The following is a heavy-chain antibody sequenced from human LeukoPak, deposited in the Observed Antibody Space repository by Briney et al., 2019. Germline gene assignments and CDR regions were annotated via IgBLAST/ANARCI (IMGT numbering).Heavy chain of an antibody. CDR3: AARTERATFDY. V-gene: IGHV4-39*01. D-gene: IGHD5-24*01. CDR2: IYYSGST. J-gene: IGHJ4*02. CDR1: GGSISSSSYY. Sequence: SETLSLTCTVSGGSISSSSYYWGWIRQPPGKGLEWIGSIYYSGSTYYNPARKSRVTISVDTSKNQFSLKLSSVTAADTAVYYCAARTERATFDYWGQGTLVTVSS.